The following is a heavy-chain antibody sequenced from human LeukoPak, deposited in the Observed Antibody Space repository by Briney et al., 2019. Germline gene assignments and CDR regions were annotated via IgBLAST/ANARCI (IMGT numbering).Heavy chain of an antibody. CDR3: ARHKLYGYSYAKPTWWYFDL. CDR2: IYTSGST. Sequence: SQTLSLTCTVSGGSISSGSYYWSWIRQPAGKGLEWIGRIYTSGSTNYNPSLKSRVTISVDTSKNQFSLKLGSVTAADTAVYYCARHKLYGYSYAKPTWWYFDLWGRGTLVTVSS. V-gene: IGHV4-61*02. CDR1: GGSISSGSYY. J-gene: IGHJ2*01. D-gene: IGHD5-18*01.